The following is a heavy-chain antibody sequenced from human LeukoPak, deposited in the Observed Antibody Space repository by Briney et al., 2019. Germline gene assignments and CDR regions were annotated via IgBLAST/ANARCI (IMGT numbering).Heavy chain of an antibody. J-gene: IGHJ4*02. CDR2: VNTDGSEK. CDR1: GFAFNIYT. D-gene: IGHD2-2*01. V-gene: IGHV3-7*01. CDR3: ARSDQGPEE. Sequence: GSLRLSCEASGFAFNIYTMNWVRQAPGKGLEWVAIVNTDGSEKHYVDSVRGRFIVSRDNAKNSLYLQITSLRGDDTALYYCARSDQGPEEWGQGTLVTVSS.